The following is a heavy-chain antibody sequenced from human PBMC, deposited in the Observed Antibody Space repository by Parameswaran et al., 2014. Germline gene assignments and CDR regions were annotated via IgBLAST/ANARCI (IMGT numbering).Heavy chain of an antibody. CDR3: ARYSSSATPADYFDY. D-gene: IGHD6-6*01. V-gene: IGHV3-66*02. J-gene: IGHJ4*02. Sequence: GESLKISCAASGFTVSSNYMSWVRQAPGKGLEWVSVIYSGGSTYYADSVKGRFTISRDNSKNTLYLQMNSLRAEDTAVYYCARYSSSATPADYFDYWGQGTLVTVSS. CDR2: IYSGGST. CDR1: GFTVSSNY.